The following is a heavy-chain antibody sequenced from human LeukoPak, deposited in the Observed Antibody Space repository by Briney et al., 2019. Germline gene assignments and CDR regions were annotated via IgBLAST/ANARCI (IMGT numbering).Heavy chain of an antibody. CDR1: GGPIWRYY. J-gene: IGHJ4*02. V-gene: IGHV4-59*01. Sequence: NPSETLSLTCSVSGGPIWRYYWSWIRQPPGKAREWIGYIYYSGSTNYNPSLKSRVTISVDTSKNKVSLKLSSVTAADTAVYYCARGGTYYDFWGALDYWGQGTLVTVSS. CDR2: IYYSGST. D-gene: IGHD3-3*01. CDR3: ARGGTYYDFWGALDY.